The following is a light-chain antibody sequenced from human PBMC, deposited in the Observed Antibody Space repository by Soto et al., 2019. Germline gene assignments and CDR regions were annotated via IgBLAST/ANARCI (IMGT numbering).Light chain of an antibody. CDR3: CSYAGIFV. CDR1: SSDVGRYNL. V-gene: IGLV2-23*02. Sequence: SVLTQPASVSWFPGQSITISCTGSSSDVGRYNLVSWYQQHPGKAPKLIIYEVFKRPSGVSNRFSGSKSGNTASLTVSGLQAEDEAYYYCCSYAGIFVFGPGTKVTVL. J-gene: IGLJ1*01. CDR2: EVF.